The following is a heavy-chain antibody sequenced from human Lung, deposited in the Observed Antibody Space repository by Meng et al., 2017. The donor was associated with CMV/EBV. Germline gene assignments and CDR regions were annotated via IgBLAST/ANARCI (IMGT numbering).Heavy chain of an antibody. CDR2: TNRSGTT. CDR1: GDSLGNYY. J-gene: IGHJ5*02. V-gene: IGHV4-34*01. Sequence: SXTXXLTXXVYGDSLGNYYYSWIRQSPGRGLEWIGETNRSGTTTYNPSLKSRVTISADTSKRQVSLKLNSVTAADTAVYFCARGRRSSIFRVVSRFDPWGQGTLVXVSS. CDR3: ARGRRSSIFRVVSRFDP. D-gene: IGHD3-10*01.